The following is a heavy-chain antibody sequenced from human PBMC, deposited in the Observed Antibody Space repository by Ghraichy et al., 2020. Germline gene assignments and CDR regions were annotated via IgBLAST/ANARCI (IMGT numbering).Heavy chain of an antibody. V-gene: IGHV3-30*04. CDR2: ISSDGNII. D-gene: IGHD6-19*01. J-gene: IGHJ4*02. CDR3: ATGSPLSD. Sequence: GGSLRLSCAASGFTFSNYAMHWVRQPPGKGLECLAIISSDGNIIYYGDSVKGRFTISRDNSKNTLYLQMNSLRPEDTALYYCATGSPLSDWGQGTLVTVSS. CDR1: GFTFSNYA.